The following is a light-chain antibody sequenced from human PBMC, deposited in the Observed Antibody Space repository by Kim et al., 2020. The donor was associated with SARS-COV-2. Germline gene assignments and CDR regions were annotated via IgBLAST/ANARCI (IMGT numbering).Light chain of an antibody. J-gene: IGLJ2*01. Sequence: SYELTQPPSVSVSPGQTASITCSGDQLGDKYVCWYQQKPGQSPVLVIYQDKNRPSGIPERFSGSNSGNTATLTISGTQAMDEADYYCQAWDTIVVFGGGTQLTVL. CDR2: QDK. V-gene: IGLV3-1*01. CDR3: QAWDTIVV. CDR1: QLGDKY.